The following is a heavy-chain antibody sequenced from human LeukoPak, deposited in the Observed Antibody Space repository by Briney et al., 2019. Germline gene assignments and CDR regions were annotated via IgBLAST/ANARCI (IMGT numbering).Heavy chain of an antibody. CDR3: ARDEIVVVPAAKPVDV. V-gene: IGHV3-21*01. D-gene: IGHD2-2*01. CDR1: GFTFSSYS. CDR2: ISSSSSYI. Sequence: GGSLRLSCAASGFTFSSYSMSWVRQAPGKGLEWVSSISSSSSYIYYADSVKGRFTISRDNAKNSLYLQMNSLRAEDTAVYYCARDEIVVVPAAKPVDVWGKGTTVTVSS. J-gene: IGHJ6*04.